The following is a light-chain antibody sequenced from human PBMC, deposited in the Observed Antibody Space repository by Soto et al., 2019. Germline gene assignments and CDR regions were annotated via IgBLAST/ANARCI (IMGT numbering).Light chain of an antibody. V-gene: IGLV1-40*01. J-gene: IGLJ2*01. CDR1: SSNIGAGYD. CDR3: QSYDSSLSGVV. CDR2: GNS. Sequence: QSVLTQPPSVSGAPGQRVTIFCTGSSSNIGAGYDVHWYQQLPGTAPKLLIYGNSNRPSGVPDRFSGSKSGTSAPLAITGLQAEDEADYYCQSYDSSLSGVVFGGGTKLTVL.